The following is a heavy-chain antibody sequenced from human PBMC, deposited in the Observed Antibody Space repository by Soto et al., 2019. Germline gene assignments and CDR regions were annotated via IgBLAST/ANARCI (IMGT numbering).Heavy chain of an antibody. CDR3: ARDHQYGRAYYYYGMDV. J-gene: IGHJ6*02. D-gene: IGHD3-10*01. Sequence: EVQLVESGGGLVKPGGSLRLSCAASGFTFSSYSMNWVRQAPGKGLEWVSSISSSSSYIYYADSVKGRFTISRDNAKNSLDLQMNSLRAEDTAVYYGARDHQYGRAYYYYGMDVWGQGTTVTVSS. CDR1: GFTFSSYS. V-gene: IGHV3-21*01. CDR2: ISSSSSYI.